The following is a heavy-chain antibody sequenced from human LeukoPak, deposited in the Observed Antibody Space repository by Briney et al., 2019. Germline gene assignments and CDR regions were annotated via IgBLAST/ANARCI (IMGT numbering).Heavy chain of an antibody. CDR2: ISYDGSNK. D-gene: IGHD3-22*01. Sequence: PGGSLRLSCAASGFTFSSYAMHWVRQAPGKGLEWVAVISYDGSNKYYADSVKGRFTISRDNSKNTLYLQMNSLRAEDTAVYYCARGGRITMIVVASWWGQGTLVTVSS. J-gene: IGHJ4*02. CDR1: GFTFSSYA. CDR3: ARGGRITMIVVASW. V-gene: IGHV3-30-3*01.